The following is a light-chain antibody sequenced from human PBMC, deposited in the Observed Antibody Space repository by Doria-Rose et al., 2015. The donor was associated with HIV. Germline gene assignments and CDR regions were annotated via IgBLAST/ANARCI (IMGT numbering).Light chain of an antibody. J-gene: IGKJ1*01. CDR2: DGS. CDR1: QSFSSTY. V-gene: IGKV3-20*01. CDR3: HQYGTSWT. Sequence: TQSPGTLSLYPGERATLYCRASQSFSSTYLAWYQQNPGQAPSLLIYDGSTRATGIPDRFSASGSGTDFTLTINRLEPEDFALYYCHQYGTSWTFGQGTKVEI.